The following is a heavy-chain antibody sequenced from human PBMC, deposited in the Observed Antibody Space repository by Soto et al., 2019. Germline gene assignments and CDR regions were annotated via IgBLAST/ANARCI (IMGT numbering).Heavy chain of an antibody. Sequence: GGSLRLSCAASGVTFDDYAMHWVRQAPGKGLEWVSGISWNSGSIGYADSVKGRFTISRDNAKNSLYLQMNSLRAEDTALYYCAKVAAVADAFDYWGQGTLVTVSS. CDR3: AKVAAVADAFDY. D-gene: IGHD6-19*01. V-gene: IGHV3-9*01. CDR2: ISWNSGSI. CDR1: GVTFDDYA. J-gene: IGHJ4*02.